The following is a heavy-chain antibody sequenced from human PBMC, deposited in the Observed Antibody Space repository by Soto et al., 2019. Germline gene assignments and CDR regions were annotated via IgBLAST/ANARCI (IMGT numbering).Heavy chain of an antibody. J-gene: IGHJ5*02. CDR1: GASIRSGGYH. D-gene: IGHD5-18*01. CDR3: ARAGYSYGTNCLDP. Sequence: SQTRCLTCTVSGASIRSGGYHWSWIRQLPGKGLEWIGYIYYSGSTHYNPSLKSRVTISVDTSKNQFSLKLTSVTAADTAVFYCARAGYSYGTNCLDPWGQGTLVTGSS. V-gene: IGHV4-31*03. CDR2: IYYSGST.